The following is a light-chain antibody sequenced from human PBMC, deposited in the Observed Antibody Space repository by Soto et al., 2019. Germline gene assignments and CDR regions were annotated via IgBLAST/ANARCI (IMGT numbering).Light chain of an antibody. CDR1: SSDVGSYNL. Sequence: QSALTQPASVSGSPGQSITISCTGTSSDVGSYNLVSWYQQHPGKAPKLMICEVSKRPSGVSNRFSGSKSGNTASLTISVLQAEDEADYYCCSYAGSSTFVFGTGTKLTVL. CDR3: CSYAGSSTFV. J-gene: IGLJ1*01. V-gene: IGLV2-23*02. CDR2: EVS.